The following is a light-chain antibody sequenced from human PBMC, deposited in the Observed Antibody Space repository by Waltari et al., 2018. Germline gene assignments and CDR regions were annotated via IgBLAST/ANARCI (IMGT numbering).Light chain of an antibody. J-gene: IGKJ1*01. V-gene: IGKV3-20*01. CDR1: ESVPANY. CDR3: QQYGETPWT. Sequence: EIVLTQSPGTLSLSPGARAPLSCRATESVPANYLAWYQQKPGQAPRLLISGASSRATGIPDRFSGRGSGTDFTLTIARLEPEDFAVYYCQQYGETPWTFGQGTKVDLK. CDR2: GAS.